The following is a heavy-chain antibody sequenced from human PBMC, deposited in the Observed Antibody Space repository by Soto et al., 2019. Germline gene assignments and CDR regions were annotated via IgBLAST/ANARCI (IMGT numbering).Heavy chain of an antibody. Sequence: GGSLRLSCAASGFTFSDHYMDWVRQAPGKGLEWVGRTRNKANSYTTEYAASVKGRFTISSDDSKNSLYLQMNSLKTEDTAVYYCARPHRRSPNSWAQGTLVTVSS. J-gene: IGHJ4*02. CDR3: ARPHRRSPNS. V-gene: IGHV3-72*01. CDR2: TRNKANSYTT. CDR1: GFTFSDHY.